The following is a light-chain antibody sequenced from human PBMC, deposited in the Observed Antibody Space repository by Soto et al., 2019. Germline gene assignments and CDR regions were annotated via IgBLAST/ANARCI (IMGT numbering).Light chain of an antibody. V-gene: IGLV2-14*03. J-gene: IGLJ1*01. CDR3: SSYTTSNTRQIV. CDR2: DVT. Sequence: QSVLTQPASLSWSPGRSITLSFTGTRRDVCGYNYVSWYQHHPGKAPKLIIYDVTNRPSGVSNPFSGSKSGNTASLTISGLQPEDEADYYCSSYTTSNTRQIVFGTGTKVTVL. CDR1: RRDVCGYNY.